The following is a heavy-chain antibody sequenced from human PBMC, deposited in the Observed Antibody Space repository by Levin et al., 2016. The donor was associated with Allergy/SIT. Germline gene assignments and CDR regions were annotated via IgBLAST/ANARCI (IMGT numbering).Heavy chain of an antibody. Sequence: GESLKISCAASGFTFKKYAMDWVRQAPGKGLEYVSGIRGSGDTIYYADSVKGRFTISRDNSKNTLYLQMSGLRADDTAVYYCVKGGGNYDTNYWGQGTLVTVSS. CDR1: GFTFKKYA. D-gene: IGHD4-23*01. J-gene: IGHJ4*02. CDR3: VKGGGNYDTNY. CDR2: IRGSGDTI. V-gene: IGHV3-64D*08.